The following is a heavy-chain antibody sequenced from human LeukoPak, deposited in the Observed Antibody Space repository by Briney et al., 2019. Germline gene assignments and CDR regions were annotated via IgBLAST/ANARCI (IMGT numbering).Heavy chain of an antibody. CDR1: GDNVSNNRTA. CDR2: TYYRSKWYN. Sequence: SQTLSLTCAISGDNVSNNRTAWNWIRQSPSRGLEWLGKTYYRSKWYNDYAVSVKSRITINPDTSKNQFSLQLTSVTPDDTAVYYCARDLGDEASAGTSWGQGTLVTVSS. J-gene: IGHJ5*02. V-gene: IGHV6-1*01. D-gene: IGHD6-13*01. CDR3: ARDLGDEASAGTS.